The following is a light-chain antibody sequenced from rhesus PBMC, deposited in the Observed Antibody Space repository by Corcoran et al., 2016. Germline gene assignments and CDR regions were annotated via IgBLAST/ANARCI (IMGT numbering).Light chain of an antibody. CDR2: ETS. CDR1: QSLLHVNGPTY. CDR3: AQAIAFPLT. J-gene: IGKJ4*01. V-gene: IGKV2-72*01. Sequence: DIVMTQTPLSLPITPGESASISCRSSQSLLHVNGPTYLHWYLQKPGQSPERLIYETSNRASVVPDRFRGRGSGTDFTLKISKVEADDVGVYYCAQAIAFPLTFGGGTKVEIK.